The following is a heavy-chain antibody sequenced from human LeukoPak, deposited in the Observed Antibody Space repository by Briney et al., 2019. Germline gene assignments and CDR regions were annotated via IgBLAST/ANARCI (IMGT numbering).Heavy chain of an antibody. D-gene: IGHD6-6*01. J-gene: IGHJ4*02. CDR2: ISWNSGSI. CDR1: GFTFDDCA. V-gene: IGHV3-9*01. CDR3: AKAYSSSSGTNYFDY. Sequence: GGSLRLSCAASGFTFDDCAMHWVRQAPGKGLEWVSGISWNSGSIGYADSVKGRFTISRDNAKNSLYLQMNSLRAEDTALYYCAKAYSSSSGTNYFDYWGQGTLVTVSS.